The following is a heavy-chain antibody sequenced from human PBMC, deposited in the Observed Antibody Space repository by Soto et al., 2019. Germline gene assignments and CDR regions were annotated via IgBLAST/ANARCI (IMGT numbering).Heavy chain of an antibody. CDR3: AKGLSPKSKVGATSAFDI. J-gene: IGHJ3*02. CDR2: ISGSGGST. D-gene: IGHD1-26*01. CDR1: GFTFSSYA. Sequence: GSLRLSCAASGFTFSSYAMSWVRQAPGKGLEWVSAISGSGGSTYYADSVKGRFTISRDNSKNTLYLQMNSLRAEDTAVYYCAKGLSPKSKVGATSAFDIWGQGTMVTVSS. V-gene: IGHV3-23*01.